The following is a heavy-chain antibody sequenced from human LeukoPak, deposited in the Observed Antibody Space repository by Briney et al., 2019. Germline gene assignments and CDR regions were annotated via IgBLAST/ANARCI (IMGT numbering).Heavy chain of an antibody. J-gene: IGHJ2*01. CDR1: GYTFSLYY. CDR3: AKDSTMIVMRGVGVYWYFDL. D-gene: IGHD3-22*01. V-gene: IGHV1-46*01. Sequence: ASVKVSCKASGYTFSLYYLHWVRQAPGQGPEWMGMINPGDGSTTYRQKFQGRVTMTRDTSTSTVYMELSGLRFEDTAVYYCAKDSTMIVMRGVGVYWYFDLWGRGTLVTVSS. CDR2: INPGDGST.